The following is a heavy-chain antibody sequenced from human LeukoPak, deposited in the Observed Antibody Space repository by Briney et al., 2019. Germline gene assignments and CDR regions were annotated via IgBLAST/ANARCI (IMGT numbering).Heavy chain of an antibody. V-gene: IGHV5-51*01. Sequence: GESLKISCKGSGYSFTSYWIGWVRQMPGKGLEWMGIIYPGDSDTRYSPSLQGQVTTSADKSIATAYLQWSSLKASDTAMYYCARRAVYCTSITCTYFDYWGQGTLVTVSS. D-gene: IGHD2-2*01. J-gene: IGHJ4*02. CDR3: ARRAVYCTSITCTYFDY. CDR1: GYSFTSYW. CDR2: IYPGDSDT.